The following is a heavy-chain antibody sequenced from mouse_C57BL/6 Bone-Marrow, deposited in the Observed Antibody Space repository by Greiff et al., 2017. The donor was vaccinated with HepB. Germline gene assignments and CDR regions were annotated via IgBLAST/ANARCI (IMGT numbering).Heavy chain of an antibody. CDR1: GFNIKDDY. CDR3: VIYYYGSSYAMDY. D-gene: IGHD1-1*01. CDR2: IDPENGDT. J-gene: IGHJ4*01. Sequence: VQLKESGAELVRPGASVKLSCTASGFNIKDDYMHWVKQRPEQGLEWIGWIDPENGDTEYASKFQGKATITADTSSNTAYLQLSSLTSEDTAVYYCVIYYYGSSYAMDYWSQGTSVTVSS. V-gene: IGHV14-4*01.